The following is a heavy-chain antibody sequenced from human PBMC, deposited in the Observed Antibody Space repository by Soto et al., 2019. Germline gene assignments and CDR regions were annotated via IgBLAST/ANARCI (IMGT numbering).Heavy chain of an antibody. CDR1: GYSFTSYW. J-gene: IGHJ6*02. Sequence: EVQLVQSGAEVKKPGESLRISCKGSGYSFTSYWISWVRQMPGKGLKWMGRIDPSDSYTNYSPSFQGHVTISADKSISTAYLQWSSLKASDTAMYYCARHAHITMVRGVYGMDVWGQGTTVTVSS. D-gene: IGHD3-10*01. V-gene: IGHV5-10-1*03. CDR2: IDPSDSYT. CDR3: ARHAHITMVRGVYGMDV.